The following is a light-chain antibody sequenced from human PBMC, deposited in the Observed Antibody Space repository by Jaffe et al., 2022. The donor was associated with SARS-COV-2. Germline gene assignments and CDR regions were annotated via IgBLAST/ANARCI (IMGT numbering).Light chain of an antibody. CDR3: QSHDSRLTWV. CDR2: DNT. CDR1: SSNIGTYD. J-gene: IGLJ3*02. V-gene: IGLV1-40*01. Sequence: QSVLAQPPSVSGAPGQRVAIPCAGSSSNIGTYDVHWYQQLPGTAPKLLIYDNTNRPSGVPDRFSGSKSGTSAILAISGLQADDEAIYYCQSHDSRLTWVFGGGTKVTV.